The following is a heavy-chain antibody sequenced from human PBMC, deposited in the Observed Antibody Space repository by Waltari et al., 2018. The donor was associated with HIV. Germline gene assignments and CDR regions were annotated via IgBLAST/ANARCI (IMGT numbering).Heavy chain of an antibody. CDR2: HKPGLGTA. CDR1: GAIVLSYT. J-gene: IGHJ3*02. Sequence: QVQLVQSGAEVKKPGSSVKVSCKASGAIVLSYTISWVRPAPGQGREWMARHKPGLGTAGYAQEFRGGVTVSADKSTYTAYMELSSLRSDDTAIYYCAREGRFLRSSDSDRPMYAFDKWGQGTKVTVSS. D-gene: IGHD2-2*01. V-gene: IGHV1-69*08. CDR3: AREGRFLRSSDSDRPMYAFDK.